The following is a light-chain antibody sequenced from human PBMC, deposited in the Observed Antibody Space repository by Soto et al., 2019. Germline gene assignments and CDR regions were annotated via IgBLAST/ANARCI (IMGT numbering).Light chain of an antibody. J-gene: IGKJ2*01. V-gene: IGKV1-5*01. CDR2: DAS. Sequence: DIKMTQAPSTLSSSVGDRVTLTCRASQSISSWLALYQQKPGKAPKLLIYDASSFDSGVPSRFSGSGSGTEFTLTIISLQPDDFATYYFQQYKSYLYTFGQGTKLEL. CDR3: QQYKSYLYT. CDR1: QSISSW.